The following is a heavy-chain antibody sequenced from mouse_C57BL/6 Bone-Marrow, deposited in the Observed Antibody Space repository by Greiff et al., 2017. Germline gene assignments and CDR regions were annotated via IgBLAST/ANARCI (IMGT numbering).Heavy chain of an antibody. CDR1: GYNFTSYW. D-gene: IGHD2-3*01. CDR3: ARSGWLLRFAY. V-gene: IGHV1-69*01. CDR2: IDPSDRYT. Sequence: QVQLQQPGAELVMPGASVKLSCKASGYNFTSYWMHWVKQRPGQGLEWIGEIDPSDRYTKYNQKFKGKSTLTVYKSSCTAYMQLSSLTSEDSAVYYCARSGWLLRFAYWGQVTLVTVSA. J-gene: IGHJ3*01.